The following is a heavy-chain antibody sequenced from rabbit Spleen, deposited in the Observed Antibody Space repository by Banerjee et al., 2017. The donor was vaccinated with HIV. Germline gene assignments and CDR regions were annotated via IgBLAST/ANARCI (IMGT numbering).Heavy chain of an antibody. D-gene: IGHD1-1*01. Sequence: QSLEESGGDLVKPEGSLTLTCTASGFSFSSNYYMCWVRQAPGKGLEWIACIDTGSSGFTYFASWSKGRFSCSKTSSTTVTLQMTRLTAADTAAYFCARDDRHGDYTTRGCEFSLWGPGTLVTVS. CDR2: IDTGSSGFT. CDR3: ARDDRHGDYTTRGCEFSL. J-gene: IGHJ4*01. V-gene: IGHV1S40*01. CDR1: GFSFSSNYY.